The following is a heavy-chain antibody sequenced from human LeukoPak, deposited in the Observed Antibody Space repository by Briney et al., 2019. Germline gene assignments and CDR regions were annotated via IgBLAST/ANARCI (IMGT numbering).Heavy chain of an antibody. D-gene: IGHD3-9*01. CDR3: ARVRDDILTGYYQFDY. V-gene: IGHV1-18*01. CDR2: FSAHNGHT. J-gene: IGHJ4*02. Sequence: ASVKVSCKASGYTFPSYGISWVRQAPGQGLEWMGWFSAHNGHTNYAQKFQGRVTMTTDTSTSTAYMELRSLRSDDTAVYFCARVRDDILTGYYQFDYWGQGTRVTVSS. CDR1: GYTFPSYG.